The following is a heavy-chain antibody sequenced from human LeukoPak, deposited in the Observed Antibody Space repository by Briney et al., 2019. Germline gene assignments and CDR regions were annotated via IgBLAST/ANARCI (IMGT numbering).Heavy chain of an antibody. V-gene: IGHV3-33*01. Sequence: GGSLRLSCAASGFAFSTYGMHWVRQAPGKGPEWVAGLWHDGSNECYADSVKGRFTTSGDNSKNTLYLQMNSLRAEDTAVYYCARGVWCSDGSCYQTFDYWGQGTLVTVSS. CDR3: ARGVWCSDGSCYQTFDY. CDR2: LWHDGSNE. CDR1: GFAFSTYG. J-gene: IGHJ4*02. D-gene: IGHD2-15*01.